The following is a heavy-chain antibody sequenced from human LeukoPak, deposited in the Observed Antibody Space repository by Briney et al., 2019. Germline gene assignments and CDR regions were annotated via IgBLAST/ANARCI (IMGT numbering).Heavy chain of an antibody. J-gene: IGHJ4*02. CDR3: ARLRFLEWLSHYYFDY. D-gene: IGHD3-3*01. CDR1: GGSISSYY. V-gene: IGHV4-59*01. CDR2: IYYSGST. Sequence: SETLSLTCTVSGGSISSYYCSWIRQPPGKGLEWIGYIYYSGSTNYNPSLKSRVTISVDTSKNQFSLKLSSVTAADTAVYYCARLRFLEWLSHYYFDYWGQGTLVTVSS.